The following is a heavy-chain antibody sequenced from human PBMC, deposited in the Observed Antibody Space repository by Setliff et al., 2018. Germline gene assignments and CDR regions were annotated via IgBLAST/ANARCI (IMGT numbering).Heavy chain of an antibody. CDR3: ARTCSGSGCYAGLES. V-gene: IGHV3-33*08. J-gene: IGHJ6*04. Sequence: GGSLRLSCAASGFTFSTYRMHWVRQAPGKGLEWVAVIWDDGGNKYHADSVKGRFTISRDNSKNTLYLQMNSLRPEDTAVYYCARTCSGSGCYAGLESWGKGTTVTVSS. D-gene: IGHD2-15*01. CDR1: GFTFSTYR. CDR2: IWDDGGNK.